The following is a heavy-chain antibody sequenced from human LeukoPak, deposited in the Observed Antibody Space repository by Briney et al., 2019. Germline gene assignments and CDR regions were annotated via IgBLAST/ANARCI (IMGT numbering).Heavy chain of an antibody. J-gene: IGHJ4*02. V-gene: IGHV3-23*01. CDR2: ISDSGGET. CDR1: GFTFSTFSNYG. Sequence: GSLRLSCAASGFTFSTFSNYGMSRVRQAPGKGLEWVSAISDSGGETYYADSMKGRFTISRDNSKNTLYLQMNSLRAEDTAVYYCAKHGSGRYFDYWGQGTLVTVSS. D-gene: IGHD6-19*01. CDR3: AKHGSGRYFDY.